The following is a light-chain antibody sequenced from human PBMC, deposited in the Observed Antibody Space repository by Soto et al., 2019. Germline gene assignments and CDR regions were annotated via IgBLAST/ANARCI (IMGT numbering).Light chain of an antibody. V-gene: IGKV3-20*01. CDR2: GAS. CDR1: QSVSSSY. J-gene: IGKJ5*01. CDR3: QQYGRSLIT. Sequence: DIVLTQSPGTLSLSPGERATLSCRASQSVSSSYLVWYQQKPGQSPRLLIYGASSRATGIPDRFSGSGSGTDFTLTISRLEHEDFAVYYCQQYGRSLITFGQGTRLEIK.